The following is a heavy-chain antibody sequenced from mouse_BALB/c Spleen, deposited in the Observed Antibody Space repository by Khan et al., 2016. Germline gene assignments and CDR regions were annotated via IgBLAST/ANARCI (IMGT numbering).Heavy chain of an antibody. J-gene: IGHJ3*01. Sequence: QIQLVQSGPELKKPGETVKISCKASGYTFTNYGMNWVKQAPGKVLKRMGWINTYTGEPTYADDFKGRFAFSLETSASTAYLQINNLKNEDTATYFCARDGLPSWFAYWGQGTLVTVSA. D-gene: IGHD1-1*01. CDR2: INTYTGEP. CDR1: GYTFTNYG. V-gene: IGHV9-3-1*01. CDR3: ARDGLPSWFAY.